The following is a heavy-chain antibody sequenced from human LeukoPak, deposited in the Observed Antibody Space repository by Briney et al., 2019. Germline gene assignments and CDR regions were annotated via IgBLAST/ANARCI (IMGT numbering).Heavy chain of an antibody. D-gene: IGHD5-12*01. CDR2: IKQDGSEK. Sequence: TGGSLRLSCAASGFTFSSYWMSWVRQAPGKGLEWVANIKQDGSEKYYVDSVKGRFTISRDNAKNSLYLQMNSLRAEDTAVYYCARDRGGYVGGDFDYWGQGTLVTVSS. CDR3: ARDRGGYVGGDFDY. CDR1: GFTFSSYW. J-gene: IGHJ4*02. V-gene: IGHV3-7*01.